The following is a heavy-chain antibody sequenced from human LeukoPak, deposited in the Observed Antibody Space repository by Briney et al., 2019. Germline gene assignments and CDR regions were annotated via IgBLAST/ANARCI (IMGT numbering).Heavy chain of an antibody. Sequence: KPSETLSLICTVSGGSITSYYWTWIRQPPGKGLEWIGYMYHSRTTSNNPSLKSRVTISVDTSKNQFSLKLRSVTAADTAVYYCARGLGWGATIFDYWGQGALVTVSS. CDR3: ARGLGWGATIFDY. J-gene: IGHJ4*02. V-gene: IGHV4-59*01. D-gene: IGHD1-26*01. CDR1: GGSITSYY. CDR2: MYHSRTT.